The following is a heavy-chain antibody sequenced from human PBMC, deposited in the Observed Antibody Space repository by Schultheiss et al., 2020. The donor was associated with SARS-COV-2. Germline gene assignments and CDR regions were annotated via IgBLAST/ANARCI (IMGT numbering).Heavy chain of an antibody. CDR2: ISGSGGST. J-gene: IGHJ4*02. CDR1: GFTFSSYA. Sequence: GGSLRLSCAASGFTFSSYAMSWVRQAPGKGLEWVSAISGSGGSTYYADSVKGRFTISRDNSKNTLYLQMNSLRAEDTAVYYCARDGGESDIVVVPAAIGYWGQGTLVTVSS. D-gene: IGHD2-2*02. CDR3: ARDGGESDIVVVPAAIGY. V-gene: IGHV3-23*01.